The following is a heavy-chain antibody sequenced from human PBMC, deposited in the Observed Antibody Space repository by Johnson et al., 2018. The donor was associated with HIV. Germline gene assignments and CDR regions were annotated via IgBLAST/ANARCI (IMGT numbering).Heavy chain of an antibody. J-gene: IGHJ3*02. CDR2: ISYDGSNK. CDR1: GFTFSSYA. D-gene: IGHD3-10*01. CDR3: AKDQERELLALWAFDT. V-gene: IGHV3-30*04. Sequence: QVQLVESGGGVVQPGRSLRLSCAASGFTFSSYAMHWVRQAPGKGLEWVAVISYDGSNKYYADSVKGRFTISRDNSKNTLYLQMDSLRPDDTAVYYCAKDQERELLALWAFDTWGQGTMVTVSS.